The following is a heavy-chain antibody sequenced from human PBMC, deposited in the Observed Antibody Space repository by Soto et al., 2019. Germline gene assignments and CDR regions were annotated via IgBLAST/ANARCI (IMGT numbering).Heavy chain of an antibody. CDR1: GYTFTSYG. D-gene: IGHD6-13*01. V-gene: IGHV1-18*01. CDR3: ARDTIAAAGTFHWFDP. J-gene: IGHJ5*02. CDR2: ISAYNGNT. Sequence: GASVKVSCKASGYTFTSYGISWVRQAAGQGLEWMGWISAYNGNTNYAQKLQGRVTMTTDTSTSSAYMEVRSLRSDVTAVYYCARDTIAAAGTFHWFDPWGQETLVIISS.